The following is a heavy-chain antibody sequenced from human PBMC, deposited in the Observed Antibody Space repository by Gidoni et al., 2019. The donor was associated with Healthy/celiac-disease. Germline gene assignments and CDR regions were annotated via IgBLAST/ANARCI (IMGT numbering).Heavy chain of an antibody. Sequence: QVQLVQSGPEVKKPGASVKVSCKASGYTFTGYYMLWVRQAPGQGLEWLGWINPNSGGTNYAQKLQGRVTMTRETSISTAYMELSRLRSDDTAVYYCATYSGGGDYCSSTSCYTGAFDYWGQGTLVTVSS. J-gene: IGHJ4*02. V-gene: IGHV1-2*02. D-gene: IGHD2-2*02. CDR1: GYTFTGYY. CDR3: ATYSGGGDYCSSTSCYTGAFDY. CDR2: INPNSGGT.